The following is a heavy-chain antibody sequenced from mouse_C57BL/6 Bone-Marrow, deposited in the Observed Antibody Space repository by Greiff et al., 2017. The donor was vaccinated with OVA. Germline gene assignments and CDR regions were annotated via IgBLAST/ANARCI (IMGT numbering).Heavy chain of an antibody. CDR3: AREGGNYYGPDYFDY. D-gene: IGHD1-1*01. Sequence: QVQLQQPGAELVRPGTSVKLSCKASGYTFTSYWMHWVKQRPGQGLEWIGVIDPSDSYTNYNQKFKGKATLTVDTSSSTAYMQLSSLTSEDSAVYYCAREGGNYYGPDYFDYWGQGTTLTVSS. CDR2: IDPSDSYT. J-gene: IGHJ2*01. V-gene: IGHV1-59*01. CDR1: GYTFTSYW.